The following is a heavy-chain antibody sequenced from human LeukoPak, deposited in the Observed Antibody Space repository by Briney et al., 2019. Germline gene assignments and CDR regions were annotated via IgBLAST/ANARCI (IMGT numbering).Heavy chain of an antibody. Sequence: PGGSLRLSCAASGFTFSSYAMSWVRQAPGKGLEWVSVISGSGGNTYYADSVKGRFTISRDNAKNSLYLQMNSLRAEDTAVYYCAREYCSGGSCYSDAFDIWGQGTMVTVSS. D-gene: IGHD2-15*01. CDR2: ISGSGGNT. J-gene: IGHJ3*02. CDR1: GFTFSSYA. V-gene: IGHV3-23*01. CDR3: AREYCSGGSCYSDAFDI.